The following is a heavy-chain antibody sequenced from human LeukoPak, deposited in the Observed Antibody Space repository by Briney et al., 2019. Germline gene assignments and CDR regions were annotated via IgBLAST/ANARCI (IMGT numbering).Heavy chain of an antibody. J-gene: IGHJ5*02. D-gene: IGHD4-17*01. CDR3: ATGITVTTGGFDP. V-gene: IGHV4-61*01. CDR1: GGSVSSGSYY. Sequence: SETLSLTCTVSGGSVSSGSYYWSWIRQPPGKGLEWIGYIYYSGSTNYNPSLKSRVTISVDTSKSQFSLKLSSVTAADTAVYYCATGITVTTGGFDPWGQGTLVTVSS. CDR2: IYYSGST.